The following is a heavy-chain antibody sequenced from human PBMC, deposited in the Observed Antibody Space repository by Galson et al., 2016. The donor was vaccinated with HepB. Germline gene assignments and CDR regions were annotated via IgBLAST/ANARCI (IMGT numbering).Heavy chain of an antibody. CDR3: ARRDIPMANDY. D-gene: IGHD5-18*01. J-gene: IGHJ4*02. CDR2: VWADGGNK. CDR1: GISFDSHG. V-gene: IGHV3-33*01. Sequence: SLRLSCAASGISFDSHGMHWVRQAPGKGLEWVAVVWADGGNKYYADFVQDRFTISRDNSKNTVDLQMNTLRAEDTAVYYCARRDIPMANDYWGQGVLVTVSS.